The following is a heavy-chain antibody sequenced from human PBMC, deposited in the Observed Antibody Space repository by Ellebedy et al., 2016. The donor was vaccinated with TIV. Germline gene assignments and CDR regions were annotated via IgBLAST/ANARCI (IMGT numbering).Heavy chain of an antibody. CDR1: GFTFDDYA. V-gene: IGHV3-9*01. J-gene: IGHJ6*02. D-gene: IGHD4-17*01. Sequence: GGSLRLSXAASGFTFDDYAMHWVRQAPGKGLEWVSGISWNSDKIGYADSVKGRFTISRDNAKNSLYLQMNSLRPEDTALYYCAKGLSTVTVLGMDVWGQGTTVTVSS. CDR2: ISWNSDKI. CDR3: AKGLSTVTVLGMDV.